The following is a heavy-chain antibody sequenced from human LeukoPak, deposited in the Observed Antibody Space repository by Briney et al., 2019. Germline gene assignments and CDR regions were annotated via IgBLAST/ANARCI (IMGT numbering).Heavy chain of an antibody. J-gene: IGHJ4*02. D-gene: IGHD3-9*01. V-gene: IGHV1-8*01. CDR1: GYTFTSYD. Sequence: ASVKVSCKASGYTFTSYDINWVRQATGQGLEWMGWMNPNSGNTGYALKFRGRVTMTRNTSISTAYMELSSLRSEDTAVYYCARGAYYYDILTGYYYWGQGTLVTVSS. CDR2: MNPNSGNT. CDR3: ARGAYYYDILTGYYY.